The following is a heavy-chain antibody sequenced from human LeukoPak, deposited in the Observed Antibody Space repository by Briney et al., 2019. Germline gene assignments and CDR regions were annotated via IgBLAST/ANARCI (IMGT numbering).Heavy chain of an antibody. D-gene: IGHD5-12*01. CDR2: IYSGGST. J-gene: IGHJ4*02. V-gene: IGHV3-66*02. CDR1: GFTVSSNY. Sequence: GGSLRLSCAASGFTVSSNYMSWVRQAPGKGLEWVSVIYSGGSTYYADSVKGRFTISRDNSKNTLYLQMNSLRAEDMAVYYCARATRAVPFDYWGQGTLVTVSS. CDR3: ARATRAVPFDY.